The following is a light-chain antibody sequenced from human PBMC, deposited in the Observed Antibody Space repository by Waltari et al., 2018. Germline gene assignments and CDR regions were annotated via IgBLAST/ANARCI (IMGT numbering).Light chain of an antibody. CDR3: QRSGLSPPLT. Sequence: EIVLTQSPATLSLSPGEGATPSCRTSQNVRNLAWYQQKPGQAPRLHIYDASTRVTGIPDRFSGGGSGTDFTLTISRLEPADFAVYYCQRSGLSPPLTFGGGTKVEIK. V-gene: IGKV3-20*01. CDR2: DAS. J-gene: IGKJ4*01. CDR1: QNVRN.